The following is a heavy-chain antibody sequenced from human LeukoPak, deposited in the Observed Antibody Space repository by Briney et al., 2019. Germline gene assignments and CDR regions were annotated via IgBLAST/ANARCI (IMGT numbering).Heavy chain of an antibody. CDR2: VSYSGNT. D-gene: IGHD5-18*01. CDR3: ARPITRGSYSYGSGYFDY. V-gene: IGHV4-39*07. Sequence: SETLSLTCTVSGGSISRSSYYWGWIRQTPGMGLEWIGSVSYSGNTDYNPSLKSRVTISVDTSKNQFSLKLSSVTAADTAVYYCARPITRGSYSYGSGYFDYWGQGTLVTVSS. J-gene: IGHJ4*02. CDR1: GGSISRSSYY.